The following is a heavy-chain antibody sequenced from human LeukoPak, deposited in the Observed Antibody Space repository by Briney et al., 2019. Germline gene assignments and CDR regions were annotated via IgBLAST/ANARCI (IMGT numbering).Heavy chain of an antibody. CDR1: GFTFDDHS. CDR2: ISGSDGST. Sequence: PGRSLRLSCVVSGFTFDDHSMHWVRQAPGKGLEWVSGISGSDGSTYYADSVKGRFTISRDNSKNTLYLQMNSLRAEDMAVYYCAKDGGQGADYWGQGTLVSVSS. D-gene: IGHD3-16*01. V-gene: IGHV3-23*01. CDR3: AKDGGQGADY. J-gene: IGHJ4*02.